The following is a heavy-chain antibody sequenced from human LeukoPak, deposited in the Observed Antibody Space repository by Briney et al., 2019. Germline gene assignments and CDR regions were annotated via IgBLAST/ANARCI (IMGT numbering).Heavy chain of an antibody. CDR3: ARCIGVAGTEDDYFDY. V-gene: IGHV4-59*01. J-gene: IGHJ4*02. CDR1: GGSISSYY. D-gene: IGHD6-19*01. Sequence: PSETLSLTCTVSGGSISSYYWSWIRQPPGKGLEWIGYIYYSGSTNYNPSLKSRVTISVDTSKNQFSLKLSSVTAADTAVYYCARCIGVAGTEDDYFDYWGQGTLVTVSS. CDR2: IYYSGST.